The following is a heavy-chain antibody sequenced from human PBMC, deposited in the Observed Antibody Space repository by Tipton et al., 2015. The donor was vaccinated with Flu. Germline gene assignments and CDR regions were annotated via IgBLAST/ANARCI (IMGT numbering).Heavy chain of an antibody. CDR2: IYHSGST. Sequence: TLSLTCTVSDYSISSGYYWGWIRQPPGKGLEWIGCIYHSGSTYYNPSLKSRVTISVDTSKNQFSLKLSSVTAADTAVYYCARIKYYYAMDVWGQGTTVTVSS. J-gene: IGHJ6*02. CDR1: DYSISSGYY. V-gene: IGHV4-38-2*02. CDR3: ARIKYYYAMDV.